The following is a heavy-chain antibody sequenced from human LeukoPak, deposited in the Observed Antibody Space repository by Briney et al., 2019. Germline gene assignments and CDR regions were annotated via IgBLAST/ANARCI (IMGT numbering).Heavy chain of an antibody. J-gene: IGHJ4*02. V-gene: IGHV3-23*01. CDR1: GFTFGSYA. CDR2: ISGGGGST. D-gene: IGHD5-12*01. Sequence: PGGSLRLSCAASGFTFGSYAMNWVRQAPGKGLEWVSGISGGGGSTFYADSVKGRFTISRDNSKNTLYLQMNSLRAEDTAVYYCASGEWMATIDYWGQGTLVTVSS. CDR3: ASGEWMATIDY.